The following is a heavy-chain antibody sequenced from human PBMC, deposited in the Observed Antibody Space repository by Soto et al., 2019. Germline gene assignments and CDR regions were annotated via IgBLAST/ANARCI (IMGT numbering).Heavy chain of an antibody. V-gene: IGHV3-23*01. CDR2: ISSSGGST. J-gene: IGHJ4*02. Sequence: PGGSLRLSCAASGFTFSSYAMSWVRQAPGKGLEWVSAISSSGGSTYYADSVKGRFTISRDNSKNTLYLQMNSLRAEDTAVYYYARDATYYDILTGYYKSPLDYWGQGTLVTVSS. D-gene: IGHD3-9*01. CDR1: GFTFSSYA. CDR3: ARDATYYDILTGYYKSPLDY.